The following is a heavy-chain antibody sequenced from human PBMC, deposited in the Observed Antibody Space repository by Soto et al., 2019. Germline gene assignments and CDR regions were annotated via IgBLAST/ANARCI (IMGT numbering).Heavy chain of an antibody. Sequence: GGSLRLSCAASGFTFSGSAMHWVRQASGKGLEWVGRIRSKANSYATAYAASVKGRFTISRDDSKNTAYLQMNSLRAEDTAVYYCASSRGAASGLDYWGQGTLVTVSS. CDR1: GFTFSGSA. J-gene: IGHJ4*02. D-gene: IGHD2-15*01. CDR2: IRSKANSYAT. CDR3: ASSRGAASGLDY. V-gene: IGHV3-73*01.